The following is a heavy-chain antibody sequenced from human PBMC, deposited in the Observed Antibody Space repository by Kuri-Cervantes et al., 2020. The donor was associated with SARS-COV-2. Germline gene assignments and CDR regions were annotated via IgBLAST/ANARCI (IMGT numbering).Heavy chain of an antibody. J-gene: IGHJ6*04. CDR2: IKQDGSEK. CDR1: GFTFSSHC. V-gene: IGHV3-7*01. Sequence: GESLKISCTASGFTFSSHCMSWVRQAPGKGLEWVANIKQDGSEKYYVDSVRGRFTISRDNAKNSLYLQMNSLRAEDTAVYYCARVVCSSYPGGLRVWGKGTTVTVSS. CDR3: ARVVCSSYPGGLRV. D-gene: IGHD6-6*01.